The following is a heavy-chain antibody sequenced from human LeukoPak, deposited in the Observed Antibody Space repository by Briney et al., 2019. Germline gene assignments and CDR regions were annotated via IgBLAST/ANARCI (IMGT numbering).Heavy chain of an antibody. V-gene: IGHV3-23*01. CDR3: AKSVVRALDY. CDR2: ISGSGGST. J-gene: IGHJ4*02. D-gene: IGHD3-10*01. Sequence: GGTLRLSCAASGFTFSSYGMSWVRQAPGKGLEWVSAISGSGGSTYYADSVRGRFAISRDKSKNTLYLQMNSLRAEDTAVYYCAKSVVRALDYWGQGTLVTVSS. CDR1: GFTFSSYG.